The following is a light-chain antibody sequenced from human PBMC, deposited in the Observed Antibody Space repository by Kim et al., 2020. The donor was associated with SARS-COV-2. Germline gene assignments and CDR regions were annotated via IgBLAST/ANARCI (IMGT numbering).Light chain of an antibody. J-gene: IGKJ2*01. CDR1: QSVLYRANNKNY. V-gene: IGKV4-1*01. Sequence: DIVMTQSPDSLAVSLGERVTITCKSSQSVLYRANNKNYLAWYQQKPGQPPKLLIYWASTRESGVPDRFSGSGSGPDFTLTISSLQAEDVAVYYCQQYYSTPYTRGQETELEI. CDR2: WAS. CDR3: QQYYSTPYT.